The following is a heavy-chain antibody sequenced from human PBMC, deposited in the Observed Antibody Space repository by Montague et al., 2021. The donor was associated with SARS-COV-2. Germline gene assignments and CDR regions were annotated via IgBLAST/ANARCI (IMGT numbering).Heavy chain of an antibody. V-gene: IGHV4-31*03. CDR3: ARLRSSSNWYFDL. CDR2: IYYSGST. D-gene: IGHD6-6*01. CDR1: GGSISSGGYY. Sequence: TLSLTCNVSGGSISSGGYYWTWLRQPPGKGLEWIGYIYYSGSTYYNPSLKSRVTISVDTSKNQFSLQLSSVTAADTAVYYCARLRSSSNWYFDLWGRGTLVTVSS. J-gene: IGHJ2*01.